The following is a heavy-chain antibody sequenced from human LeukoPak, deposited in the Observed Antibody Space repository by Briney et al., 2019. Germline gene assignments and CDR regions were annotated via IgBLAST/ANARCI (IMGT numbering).Heavy chain of an antibody. CDR2: INPNSGGT. CDR3: ATLGGVYFWGSYLYRFFDY. CDR1: GYTFTGYY. Sequence: ASVKVSCKASGYTFTGYYMHWVRQAPGQGLEWMGRINPNSGGTNYAQKFQGRVTMTRDTSISTAYMELSRLRSDDTAVYYCATLGGVYFWGSYLYRFFDYWGRGPLVAAPS. V-gene: IGHV1-2*06. J-gene: IGHJ4*02. D-gene: IGHD3-16*02.